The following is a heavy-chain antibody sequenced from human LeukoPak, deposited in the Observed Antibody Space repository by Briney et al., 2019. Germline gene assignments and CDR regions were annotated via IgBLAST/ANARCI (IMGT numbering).Heavy chain of an antibody. Sequence: GTSLRLSCVPSGFTFSSYGMHWVRQTPGKGLEWVAVIWYDGSRKYYADSVKGRFTISRDNSKNTLYLQMNSLRAEDTAVYYCARGSRPHWFDPWGQGTLVTVSS. CDR3: ARGSRPHWFDP. J-gene: IGHJ5*02. CDR2: IWYDGSRK. CDR1: GFTFSSYG. D-gene: IGHD3-10*01. V-gene: IGHV3-33*01.